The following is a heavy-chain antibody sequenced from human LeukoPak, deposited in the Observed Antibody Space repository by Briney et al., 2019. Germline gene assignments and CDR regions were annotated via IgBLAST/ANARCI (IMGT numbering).Heavy chain of an antibody. CDR2: ISSSSSYI. CDR1: GFTFSSYS. D-gene: IGHD3-10*01. J-gene: IGHJ3*02. V-gene: IGHV3-21*04. Sequence: SGGSLRLSCAASGFTFSSYSMNWVRQAPGKGLEWVSSISSSSSYIYYADSVKGRFTISRGNSKNTLYLQMNSLRAEDTAVYYCARATGVYLLGAFDIWGQGTMVTVYS. CDR3: ARATGVYLLGAFDI.